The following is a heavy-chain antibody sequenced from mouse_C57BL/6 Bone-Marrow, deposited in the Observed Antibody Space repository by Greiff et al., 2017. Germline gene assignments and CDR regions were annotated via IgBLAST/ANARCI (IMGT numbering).Heavy chain of an antibody. CDR2: ISNGGGST. Sequence: VMLVASGGGLVQPGGSLKLSCAASGFPFSDYYMYWVRQTPEKRLVWVAYISNGGGSTYYPDTVKGGFTSSSAKAKNTLYLQMNRLKSEDTAMYYCARQYVYYGAWFAYWGQGTLVTVSA. CDR1: GFPFSDYY. D-gene: IGHD1-1*01. J-gene: IGHJ3*01. V-gene: IGHV5-12*01. CDR3: ARQYVYYGAWFAY.